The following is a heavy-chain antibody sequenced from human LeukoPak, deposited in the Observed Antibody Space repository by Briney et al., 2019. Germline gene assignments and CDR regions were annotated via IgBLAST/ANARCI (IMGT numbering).Heavy chain of an antibody. J-gene: IGHJ4*02. Sequence: ASVKVSCKASGYTFTSYAMHWVRQAPGQRLEWMGWINAGNGNTKYSQKFQGRVTITRDTSASTAYMELRSLRSDDTAVYYCARVPLRTYYDFWSGSVAAGDHWGQGTLVTVSS. CDR1: GYTFTSYA. CDR3: ARVPLRTYYDFWSGSVAAGDH. CDR2: INAGNGNT. D-gene: IGHD3-3*01. V-gene: IGHV1-3*01.